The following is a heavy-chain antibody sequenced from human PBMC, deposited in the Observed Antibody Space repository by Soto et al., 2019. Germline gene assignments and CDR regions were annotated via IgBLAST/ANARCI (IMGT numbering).Heavy chain of an antibody. D-gene: IGHD3-9*01. CDR3: AYFDWLPY. Sequence: QLQLQESGPGLVKPSETLSLTCTVSGGSISSSTFYWGWIRQPPGKGLGWMGRVYFDGTTYYTPSLRSRVTISVDTSKNQFSLKMSSVTAADTAAYYCAYFDWLPYWGQGTLVTVSS. CDR2: VYFDGTT. J-gene: IGHJ4*02. CDR1: GGSISSSTFY. V-gene: IGHV4-39*01.